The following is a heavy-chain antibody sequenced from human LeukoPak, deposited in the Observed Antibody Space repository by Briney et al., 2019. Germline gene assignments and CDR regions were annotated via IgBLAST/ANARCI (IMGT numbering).Heavy chain of an antibody. J-gene: IGHJ5*02. CDR3: ARDRDRYGGTDL. V-gene: IGHV4-31*01. Sequence: SQTLSLTCTVSGGSISSGTYHWSWIRQYPGRGLEWIGHISHGGTTYYNPSLKSQVTISLDTSRNHFSLKMNSVTAADTAVYYCARDRDRYGGTDLWGQGTLVTVSS. CDR1: GGSISSGTYH. D-gene: IGHD2-21*01. CDR2: ISHGGTT.